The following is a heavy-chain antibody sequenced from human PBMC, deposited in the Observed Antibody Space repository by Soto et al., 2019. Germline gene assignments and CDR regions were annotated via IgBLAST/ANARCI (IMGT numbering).Heavy chain of an antibody. CDR2: IIPIFGTA. CDR1: GGTFSSYA. CDR3: ARYMVRGVITPYYYYGMDV. V-gene: IGHV1-69*13. J-gene: IGHJ6*02. D-gene: IGHD3-10*01. Sequence: SVKGSCKASGGTFSSYAISWVRQAPGQGLEWMGGIIPIFGTANYAQKFQGRVTITADESTSTAYMELSSLRSEDTAVYYCARYMVRGVITPYYYYGMDVWGQGTTVTVSS.